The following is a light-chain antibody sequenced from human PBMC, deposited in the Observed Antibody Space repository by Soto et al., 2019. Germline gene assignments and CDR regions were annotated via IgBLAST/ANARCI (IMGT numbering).Light chain of an antibody. V-gene: IGKV3-20*01. CDR3: QRYGSSALT. CDR2: GAS. Sequence: EIVLTQSPGTLSLSPGERATLSCRASQSVSSTYLAWYQQKPGQAPRLLIYGASSRATGIPDRFSGSGSGTDFTLTISRLEPEDFAVYDCQRYGSSALTFGGGTKVEIK. J-gene: IGKJ4*01. CDR1: QSVSSTY.